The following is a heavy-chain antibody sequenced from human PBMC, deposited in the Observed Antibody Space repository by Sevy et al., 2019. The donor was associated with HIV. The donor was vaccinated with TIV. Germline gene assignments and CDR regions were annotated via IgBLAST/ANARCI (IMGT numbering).Heavy chain of an antibody. V-gene: IGHV1-18*01. CDR1: GYTFTRYG. Sequence: ASVKVSCKASGYTFTRYGISWVRQAPGQGLEWMGWISAYNGNTNYAQKLQGRVTMTTDTSTSTAYMELRSLRSDDTAVYYCARDEKEWVVVTPVYFDYWGQGTLVTVSS. CDR2: ISAYNGNT. CDR3: ARDEKEWVVVTPVYFDY. J-gene: IGHJ4*02. D-gene: IGHD3-22*01.